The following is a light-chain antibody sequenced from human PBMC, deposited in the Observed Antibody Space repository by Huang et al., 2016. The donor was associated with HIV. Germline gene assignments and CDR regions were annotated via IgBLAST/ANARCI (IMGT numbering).Light chain of an antibody. Sequence: DIQMTQSPSSLSAAVGDRVTITCRASQGIGNSLAWYQEKPEKAPRLLLYATSRLESGGPSRFSGSGSVTHYTLTISTLQPEDIASYYCQQYHGIPWTFGQGTKVEIK. V-gene: IGKV1-NL1*01. CDR3: QQYHGIPWT. CDR1: QGIGNS. CDR2: ATS. J-gene: IGKJ1*01.